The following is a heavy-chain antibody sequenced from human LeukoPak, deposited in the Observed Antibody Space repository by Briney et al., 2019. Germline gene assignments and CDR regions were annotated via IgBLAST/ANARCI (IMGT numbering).Heavy chain of an antibody. J-gene: IGHJ6*02. D-gene: IGHD3-10*01. V-gene: IGHV1-2*02. CDR1: GYTFTGYY. CDR3: ARGITMVRGIYYYYGMDV. Sequence: ASVKVSCKASGYTFTGYYMHWVRLAPGQGLEWMGWINPNSGGTNYAQKFQGRVTMTRDTSISTAYMELSRLRSDDTAVYYCARGITMVRGIYYYYGMDVWGQGTTVTVSS. CDR2: INPNSGGT.